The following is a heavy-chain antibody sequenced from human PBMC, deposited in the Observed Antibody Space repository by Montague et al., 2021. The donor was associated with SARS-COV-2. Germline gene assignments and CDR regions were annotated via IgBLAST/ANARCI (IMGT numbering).Heavy chain of an antibody. CDR2: IYYSGST. V-gene: IGHV4-31*03. D-gene: IGHD3-22*01. CDR1: GCSISSGGYY. CDR3: ARATRSIVVLNWFDH. J-gene: IGHJ5*02. Sequence: TLSLTCTVSGCSISSGGYYWSWIRQHPGKGLEWIGYIYYSGSTYYKPSLKSRVNISVDTSKNQFSLKLSSVTAADTAVYYCARATRSIVVLNWFDHWGQGTLVTVSS.